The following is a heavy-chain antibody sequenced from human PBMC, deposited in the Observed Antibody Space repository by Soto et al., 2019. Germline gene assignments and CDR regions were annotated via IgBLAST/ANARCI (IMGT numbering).Heavy chain of an antibody. CDR1: GGSISSSSYY. Sequence: PSETLSLTCTVSGGSISSSSYYWGWIRQPPGKGLEWIGSIYYSGSTYYNPSLKSRVTISVDTSKNQFSLKLSSVTAADTAVYYCARGIHYGSGSYYSDYWGQGTLVTVSS. D-gene: IGHD3-10*01. CDR2: IYYSGST. CDR3: ARGIHYGSGSYYSDY. J-gene: IGHJ4*02. V-gene: IGHV4-39*07.